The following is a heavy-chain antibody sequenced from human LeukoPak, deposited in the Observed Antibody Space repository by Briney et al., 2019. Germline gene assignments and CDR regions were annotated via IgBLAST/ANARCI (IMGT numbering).Heavy chain of an antibody. CDR2: ISYDGSNK. V-gene: IGHV3-30*04. Sequence: GGSLRLSCAASGFTFSSYAMSWVRQAPGKGLEWVAVISYDGSNKYYADSVKGRFTISRDNSKNTLYLQMNSLRAEDTAVYYCAPGYCSGGSCSPPLFDYWGQGTLVTVSS. D-gene: IGHD2-15*01. J-gene: IGHJ4*02. CDR3: APGYCSGGSCSPPLFDY. CDR1: GFTFSSYA.